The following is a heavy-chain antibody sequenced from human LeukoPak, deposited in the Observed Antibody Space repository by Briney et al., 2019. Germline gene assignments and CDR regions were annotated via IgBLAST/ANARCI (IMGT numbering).Heavy chain of an antibody. Sequence: TLSLTCAVSGGSISSGNWWSWVRQPPDKGLEWVAVISYDGSNKYYADSVKGRFTISRDNSKNTLYLQMNSLRAEDTAVYYCARVSVEMATASDYWGQGTLVTVSS. CDR1: GGSISSGN. J-gene: IGHJ4*02. CDR2: ISYDGSNK. CDR3: ARVSVEMATASDY. V-gene: IGHV3-30-3*01. D-gene: IGHD5-24*01.